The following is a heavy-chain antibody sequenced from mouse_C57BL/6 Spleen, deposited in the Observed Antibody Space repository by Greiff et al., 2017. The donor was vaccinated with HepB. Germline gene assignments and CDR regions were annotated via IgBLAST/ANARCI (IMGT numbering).Heavy chain of an antibody. CDR1: GFSFNTYA. J-gene: IGHJ2*01. Sequence: DVKLVESGGGLVQPKGSLKLSCAASGFSFNTYAMNWVRQAPGKGLEWVARIRSKSNNYATYYADSVKDRFTISRDDSESMLYLQMNNLKTEDTAMYYCVREDYSYFDYWGQGTTLTVSS. V-gene: IGHV10-1*01. CDR3: VREDYSYFDY. CDR2: IRSKSNNYAT. D-gene: IGHD2-12*01.